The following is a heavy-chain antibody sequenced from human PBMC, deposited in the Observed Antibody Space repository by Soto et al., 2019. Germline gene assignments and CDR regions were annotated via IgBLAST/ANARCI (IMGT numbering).Heavy chain of an antibody. Sequence: QVQLVESGGGVVQPGRSLRLSCAASGFTFSSYGMHWVRQAPGKGLEWVAVISYDGSNKYYADSVKGRFTISRDNSKNTLYLQMNSRRAEDTAVYYGAKGSTAMTYFDYWGQGTLVTVSS. J-gene: IGHJ4*02. CDR1: GFTFSSYG. V-gene: IGHV3-30*18. D-gene: IGHD5-18*01. CDR2: ISYDGSNK. CDR3: AKGSTAMTYFDY.